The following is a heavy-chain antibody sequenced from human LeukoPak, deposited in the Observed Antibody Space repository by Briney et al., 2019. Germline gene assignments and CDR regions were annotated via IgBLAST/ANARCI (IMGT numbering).Heavy chain of an antibody. Sequence: ASVKVSCKASGYTFTGYYMHWVRQAPGQGLEWMGWINPNSGGTNYAQKFQGRVTMTRDTSISTAYMELSRLRSDDTAVYYCARVYYDILTGYCPYDYWGQGTLVTVSS. CDR1: GYTFTGYY. CDR2: INPNSGGT. J-gene: IGHJ4*02. D-gene: IGHD3-9*01. V-gene: IGHV1-2*02. CDR3: ARVYYDILTGYCPYDY.